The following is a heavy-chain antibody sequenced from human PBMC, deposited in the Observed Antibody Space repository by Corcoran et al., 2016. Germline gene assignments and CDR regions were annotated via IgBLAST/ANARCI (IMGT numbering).Heavy chain of an antibody. V-gene: IGHV3-33*01. Sequence: QVQLVESGGGVVQPGRSLRLSCAASGFTFSSYGMHWVRQAPGKGLEWVAVIWYDGSNKYYADSVKGRFTISRDNSKNTLYLQMNSLRAEDTAVYYCARYRYYYDSSGYDLDYWGQGTLVTVSS. CDR3: ARYRYYYDSSGYDLDY. CDR2: IWYDGSNK. D-gene: IGHD3-22*01. J-gene: IGHJ4*02. CDR1: GFTFSSYG.